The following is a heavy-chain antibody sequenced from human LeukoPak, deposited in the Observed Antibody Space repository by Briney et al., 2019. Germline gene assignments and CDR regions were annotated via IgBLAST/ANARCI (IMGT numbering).Heavy chain of an antibody. CDR3: ARGGIAMEYDY. V-gene: IGHV4-34*01. D-gene: IGHD1-1*01. CDR2: IYYSGST. J-gene: IGHJ4*02. Sequence: SETLSLTCAVYGGSFSGYYWSWIRQPPGKGLEWIGSIYYSGSTYYNPSLKSRVTISVDTSKNQFSLKLSSVTAADTAVYYCARGGIAMEYDYWGQGTLVTVSS. CDR1: GGSFSGYY.